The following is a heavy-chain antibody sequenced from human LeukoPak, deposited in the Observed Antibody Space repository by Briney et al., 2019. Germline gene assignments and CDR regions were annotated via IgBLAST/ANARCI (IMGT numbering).Heavy chain of an antibody. Sequence: GGSLRLSCAASGFTFSSYWMSWVSQAPGKGLEWVANIKQDGSEKYYVDSVKGRFTISRDNAKNSLYLQMNSLRAEDTAVYYCARGGGSITIFGVVIISPATFDYWGQGTLVTVPS. CDR2: IKQDGSEK. CDR1: GFTFSSYW. D-gene: IGHD3-3*01. CDR3: ARGGGSITIFGVVIISPATFDY. J-gene: IGHJ4*02. V-gene: IGHV3-7*01.